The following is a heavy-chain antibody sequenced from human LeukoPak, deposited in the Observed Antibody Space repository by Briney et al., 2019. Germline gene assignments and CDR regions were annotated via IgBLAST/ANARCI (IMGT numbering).Heavy chain of an antibody. Sequence: SVKVSCKASGTTFSRSAISWVRQAPGQGLEWIGGVIPVLGTTNYAQKFQDRVSITTDESTSTAYMEVSSLRSVDTAVYYSARDDGSATLGFDSWGQGTLVTVSS. CDR1: GTTFSRSA. CDR2: VIPVLGTT. D-gene: IGHD1-26*01. CDR3: ARDDGSATLGFDS. V-gene: IGHV1-69*05. J-gene: IGHJ4*02.